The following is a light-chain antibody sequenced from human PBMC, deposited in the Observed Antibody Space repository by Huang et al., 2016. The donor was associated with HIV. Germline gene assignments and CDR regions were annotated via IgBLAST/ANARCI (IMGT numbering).Light chain of an antibody. V-gene: IGKV3-15*01. J-gene: IGKJ1*01. CDR3: QQYNNWPRT. Sequence: EIVLTHSPATLSVSPLGRATLSCRASQSVRSTLAWYHHNPFQAPRLRIYGASTTATGIPSRFSGSGSETECTLTINSLQSEDFALYYCQQYNNWPRTFGQGTKVEIK. CDR1: QSVRST. CDR2: GAS.